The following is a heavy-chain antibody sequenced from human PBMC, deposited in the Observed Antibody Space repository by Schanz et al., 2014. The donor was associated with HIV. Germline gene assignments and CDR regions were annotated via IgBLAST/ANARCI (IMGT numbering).Heavy chain of an antibody. J-gene: IGHJ4*02. D-gene: IGHD6-25*01. CDR2: INHSGRT. CDR3: ARGRIAADLKF. Sequence: QVQLHQWGAGLLKPSETLSLTCDVSGGSFSGYYWIWLRQSPGKGLEWIGEINHSGRTDYKSSLKIRVTISTNTSTNQFSLTLGSVSAADTGVYYCARGRIAADLKFWGQGTLVTVSS. CDR1: GGSFSGYY. V-gene: IGHV4-34*01.